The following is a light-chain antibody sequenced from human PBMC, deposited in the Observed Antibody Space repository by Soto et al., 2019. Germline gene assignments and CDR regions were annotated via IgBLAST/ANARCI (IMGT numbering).Light chain of an antibody. V-gene: IGKV1-12*01. CDR3: QQANSFPLT. CDR2: GAS. CDR1: QGISNS. J-gene: IGKJ4*01. Sequence: DIQMTQSPSIVSAFVGDTVTITCRASQGISNSLVWYQQKPGKPPKVLIYGASNLQSGVPPRFSGSGSGTDFTLTISSLQPEDFATYYCQQANSFPLTFGGGTKVDIK.